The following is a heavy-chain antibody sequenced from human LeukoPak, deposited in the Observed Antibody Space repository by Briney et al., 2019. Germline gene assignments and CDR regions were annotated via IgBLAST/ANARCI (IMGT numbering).Heavy chain of an antibody. D-gene: IGHD6-19*01. J-gene: IGHJ5*02. CDR1: GCSLRSCCYF. CDR2: IHYSGST. V-gene: IGHV4-39*07. Sequence: SEALSPPCHGSGCSLRSCCYFWGRIRQPPGKGLEWDGGIHYSGSTYYNPSLKSRVTIPVDTSKNQFSLKLSSVTAADTAVYYCARERVVLFSSGWHHGWFDPWGQGTLVTVSS. CDR3: ARERVVLFSSGWHHGWFDP.